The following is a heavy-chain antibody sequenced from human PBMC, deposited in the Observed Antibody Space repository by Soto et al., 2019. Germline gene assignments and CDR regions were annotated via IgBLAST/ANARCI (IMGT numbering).Heavy chain of an antibody. J-gene: IGHJ4*02. D-gene: IGHD3-3*01. V-gene: IGHV3-48*03. CDR1: GFTFSSYE. CDR2: ISSSGSTI. CDR3: ATGRYYDFWSGYLSSINYFDY. Sequence: GGSLRLSCAASGFTFSSYEMNWVRQAPGKGLEWVSYISSSGSTIYYADSVKGRFTISRDNAKNSLYLQMNSLRAEDTAVYYCATGRYYDFWSGYLSSINYFDYWGQGTLVTVSS.